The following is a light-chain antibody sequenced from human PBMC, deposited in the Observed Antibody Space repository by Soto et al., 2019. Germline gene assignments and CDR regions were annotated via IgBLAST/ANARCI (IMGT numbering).Light chain of an antibody. V-gene: IGLV1-40*01. CDR2: SNS. CDR1: SSNLGAGFD. CDR3: QSHDSSLSGVV. Sequence: QSVLTQPPSVSGAPGQRVTISCTGSSSNLGAGFDVHWYQQLPGTAPKLLIYSNSHRPSGVPDRISGSKSGASASLVITGLQAADEADYYCQSHDSSLSGVVFGGGTKLTVL. J-gene: IGLJ2*01.